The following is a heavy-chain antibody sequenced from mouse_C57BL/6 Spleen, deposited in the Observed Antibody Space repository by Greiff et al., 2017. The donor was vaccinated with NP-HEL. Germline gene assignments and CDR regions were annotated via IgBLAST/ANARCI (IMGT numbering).Heavy chain of an antibody. Sequence: VKLQQPGAELVRPGSSVKLSCKASGYTFTSYWMDWVKQRPGQGLEWIGNIYPSDSETHYNQKFKDKATLTVDKSSSTAYMQLSSLTSEDSAVYYCARGGNYGSSGAMDYWGQGTSVTVSS. J-gene: IGHJ4*01. CDR2: IYPSDSET. CDR1: GYTFTSYW. V-gene: IGHV1-61*01. D-gene: IGHD1-1*01. CDR3: ARGGNYGSSGAMDY.